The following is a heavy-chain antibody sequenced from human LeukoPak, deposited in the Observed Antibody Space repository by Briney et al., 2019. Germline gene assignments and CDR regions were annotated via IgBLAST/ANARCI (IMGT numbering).Heavy chain of an antibody. V-gene: IGHV1-2*02. D-gene: IGHD1-26*01. CDR1: GYTFTGYY. CDR2: FNPNSGGT. Sequence: ASVKVSCKASGYTFTGYYMHWVRQAPGQGLEWMGWFNPNSGGTNYAQKFQGRVTMTRDTSISTAYMELSRLRSDDTALYYCARVGWELLIDYYYGMDVWGQGTTVTVSS. CDR3: ARVGWELLIDYYYGMDV. J-gene: IGHJ6*02.